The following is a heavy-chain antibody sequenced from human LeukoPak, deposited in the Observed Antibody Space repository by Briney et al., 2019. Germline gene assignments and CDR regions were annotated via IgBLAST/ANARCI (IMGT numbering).Heavy chain of an antibody. V-gene: IGHV3-30*02. Sequence: QSGGSLRLSCAASGFIFSSCGMHWVRQVPGKGLEWVAFIRYDGSKKYYGDSVKGRFTISRDNSKKTLYLQMDSLRTEDTALYYCAKGHSGWYFPIDYWGQGTLVTVSS. J-gene: IGHJ4*02. D-gene: IGHD6-19*01. CDR2: IRYDGSKK. CDR3: AKGHSGWYFPIDY. CDR1: GFIFSSCG.